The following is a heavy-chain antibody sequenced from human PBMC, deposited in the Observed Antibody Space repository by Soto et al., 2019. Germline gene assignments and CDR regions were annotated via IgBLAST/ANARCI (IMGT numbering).Heavy chain of an antibody. D-gene: IGHD6-6*01. V-gene: IGHV4-59*08. J-gene: IGHJ3*02. Sequence: SETLSLTCTVSGGSISSYYWSWIRQPPGKGLEWIGYIYYSGSTNYNPSLKSRVTISVDTSKNQFSLKLSSVTAADTAVYYCARHPGSSSSNDAFDIWGQGTMVTVSS. CDR1: GGSISSYY. CDR2: IYYSGST. CDR3: ARHPGSSSSNDAFDI.